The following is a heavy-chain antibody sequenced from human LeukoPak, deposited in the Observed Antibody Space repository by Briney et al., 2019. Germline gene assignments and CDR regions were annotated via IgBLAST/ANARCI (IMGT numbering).Heavy chain of an antibody. D-gene: IGHD3-22*01. Sequence: GGSLRLSCAASGFSFSGYCMNWVRQAPGKGLEWVAIIQRDGSERYYADSLTGRFTISRDNAKNSLYLQVNSLRVEDTAVYFCARVGAASDSSGKGQLPAHFDYWGQGTLVTVSS. CDR1: GFSFSGYC. V-gene: IGHV3-7*04. J-gene: IGHJ4*02. CDR2: IQRDGSER. CDR3: ARVGAASDSSGKGQLPAHFDY.